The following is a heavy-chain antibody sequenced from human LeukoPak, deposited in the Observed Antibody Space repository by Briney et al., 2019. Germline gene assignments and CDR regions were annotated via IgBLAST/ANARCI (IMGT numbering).Heavy chain of an antibody. V-gene: IGHV3-21*01. CDR2: IISSGSYI. CDR3: AREDASSWDY. Sequence: PGGSQRLSCAASGFTFSSYSMNWVRQAPGKGLEWVSSIISSGSYIYYADSVKGRFTISRDNAKNSLYLQMNSLRAEDTAVYYCAREDASSWDYWGQGILVTVSS. CDR1: GFTFSSYS. D-gene: IGHD6-13*01. J-gene: IGHJ4*02.